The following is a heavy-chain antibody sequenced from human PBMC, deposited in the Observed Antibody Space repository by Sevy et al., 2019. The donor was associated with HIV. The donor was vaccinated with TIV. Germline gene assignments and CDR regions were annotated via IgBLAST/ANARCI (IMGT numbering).Heavy chain of an antibody. Sequence: ASVKVSCKVSGYRLTGLSMHWVRQAPGKGLEWMASFDPEDGETFYAQKFQGRLTLTEDISTDTAYMGLSSLRAEDTAVYYCATTKDYYEDSGDPFDYWGQGTLVTVSS. CDR2: FDPEDGET. V-gene: IGHV1-24*01. D-gene: IGHD3-22*01. CDR1: GYRLTGLS. J-gene: IGHJ4*02. CDR3: ATTKDYYEDSGDPFDY.